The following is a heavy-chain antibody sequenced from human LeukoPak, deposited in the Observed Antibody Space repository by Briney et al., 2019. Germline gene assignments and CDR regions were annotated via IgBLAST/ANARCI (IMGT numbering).Heavy chain of an antibody. CDR3: ARDRCSGGRCYSLSVGYMDV. CDR1: GFTFSSYS. J-gene: IGHJ6*03. D-gene: IGHD2-15*01. CDR2: ISSSSTAI. Sequence: GGSLRLSCAGSGFTFSSYSMNWVRQAPGKGLEWVSYISSSSTAIYYADSVKGRFTISRDNAKNSLYLQMNSLRAEDTAVYYCARDRCSGGRCYSLSVGYMDVWGKGTTVTVSS. V-gene: IGHV3-48*01.